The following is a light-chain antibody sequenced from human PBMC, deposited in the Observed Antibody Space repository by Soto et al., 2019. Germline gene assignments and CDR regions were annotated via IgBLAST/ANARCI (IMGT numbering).Light chain of an antibody. V-gene: IGKV3-11*01. J-gene: IGKJ5*01. CDR1: QSVSTY. Sequence: EIVLTQSPATLSLSPCKRTTLSCGASQSVSTYLAWYQQRPGQAARLLIYDASYRATDIPPRLSGSGSGTDFTLTISSLEPQAFAVYYCQQRRSWPPTITFGHGTRLEIK. CDR2: DAS. CDR3: QQRRSWPPTIT.